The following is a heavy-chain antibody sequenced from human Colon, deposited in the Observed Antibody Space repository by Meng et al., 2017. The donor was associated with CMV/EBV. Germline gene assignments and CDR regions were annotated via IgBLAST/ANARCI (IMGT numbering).Heavy chain of an antibody. CDR2: IKPSTGDT. CDR1: GYTVTGYW. CDR3: TREGFDY. J-gene: IGHJ4*02. V-gene: IGHV1-2*06. Sequence: QVQLVQSGVAVKKPGTSVNLSCKASGYTVTGYWMHWVRQAPGQGLEWMGRIKPSTGDTNYAQNFQGRVTVTRDTSISTVYMEVNSLTSDDTAVYYCTREGFDYWGQGALVTVSS.